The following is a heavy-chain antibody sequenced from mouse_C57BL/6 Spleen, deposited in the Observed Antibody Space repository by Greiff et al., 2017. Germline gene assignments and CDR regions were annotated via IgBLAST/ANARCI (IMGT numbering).Heavy chain of an antibody. Sequence: VKLMESGAELARPGASVKMSCKASGYTFTSYTMHWVKQRPGQGLEWIGNINPSSGYTKYNQKFKDKATLTADKSSSTAYMQLSSLTSEDSAVYYCARDSKEGFAYWGQGTLVTVSA. CDR1: GYTFTSYT. J-gene: IGHJ3*01. CDR2: INPSSGYT. CDR3: ARDSKEGFAY. D-gene: IGHD2-5*01. V-gene: IGHV1-4*01.